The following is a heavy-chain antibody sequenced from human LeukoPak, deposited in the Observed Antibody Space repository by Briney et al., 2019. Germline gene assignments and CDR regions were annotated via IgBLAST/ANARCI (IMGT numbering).Heavy chain of an antibody. CDR2: IHYSGST. Sequence: SQTLSLTCTVSGGSISSGSYYWSWIRQPPGKELQWIGYIHYSGSTNYNPSLKSRVTISVDTSKNQFSLKLSSVTAADTAVYYCARYSPYCSRTSCYDYWGQGTLVTVSS. CDR3: ARYSPYCSRTSCYDY. D-gene: IGHD2-2*01. V-gene: IGHV4-61*01. CDR1: GGSISSGSYY. J-gene: IGHJ4*02.